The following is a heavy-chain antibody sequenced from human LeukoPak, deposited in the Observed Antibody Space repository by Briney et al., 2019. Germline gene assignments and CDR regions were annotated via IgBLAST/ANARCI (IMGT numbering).Heavy chain of an antibody. CDR3: ARGFAYDSRHNLGSAYYYYMDV. CDR2: INSVVDRT. Sequence: GGSLTLSCVPSAFSFTIYSMHWVRPAPERGLVWVSRINSVVDRTTYAASVKGRFTISRDNAKNTLYLQMNSLRAEDTAVYYCARGFAYDSRHNLGSAYYYYMDVWGKGTTVTVSS. D-gene: IGHD5-12*01. J-gene: IGHJ6*03. V-gene: IGHV3-74*03. CDR1: AFSFTIYS.